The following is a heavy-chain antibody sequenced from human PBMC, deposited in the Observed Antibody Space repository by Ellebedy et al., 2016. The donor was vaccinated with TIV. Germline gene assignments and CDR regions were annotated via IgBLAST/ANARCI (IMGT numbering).Heavy chain of an antibody. CDR3: AKEWTTTAYNFDY. V-gene: IGHV3-30-3*01. CDR1: GFSFSSA. J-gene: IGHJ4*02. Sequence: GESLKISCAASGFSFSSAMHWVRRAPGKGLEWVAVISYDGSHKYYADSVKGRFTISRDNAKNSVYLQMMSLRTDDTAVYYCAKEWTTTAYNFDYWGQGTLVAVSS. CDR2: ISYDGSHK. D-gene: IGHD1/OR15-1a*01.